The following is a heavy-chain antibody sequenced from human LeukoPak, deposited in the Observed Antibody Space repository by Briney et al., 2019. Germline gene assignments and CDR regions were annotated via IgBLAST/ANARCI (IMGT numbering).Heavy chain of an antibody. D-gene: IGHD4-23*01. Sequence: GGSLRLSCAASGFTFDDYAMHWVRQAPGKGLEWVSTITWNSNATAYAGSVKGRFTISRDNAKNSLYLQMNSLRAEDTAVYYCARGHYGGKYLFDYWGQGTLVTVSS. CDR2: ITWNSNAT. CDR1: GFTFDDYA. CDR3: ARGHYGGKYLFDY. J-gene: IGHJ4*02. V-gene: IGHV3-9*01.